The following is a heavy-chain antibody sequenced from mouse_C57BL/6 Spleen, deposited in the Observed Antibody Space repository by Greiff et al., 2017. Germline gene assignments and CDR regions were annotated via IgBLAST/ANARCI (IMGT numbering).Heavy chain of an antibody. CDR2: ISSGSSTI. CDR1: GFTFSDYG. V-gene: IGHV5-17*01. CDR3: ARLGYFDV. J-gene: IGHJ1*03. Sequence: EVQLQQSGGGLVKPGGSLKLSCAASGFTFSDYGMHWVRPAPEKGLEWVAYISSGSSTIYYADTVKGRFTISRDNAKNTLFLQMTSLRSEDTAMYYCARLGYFDVWGTGTTVTVSS.